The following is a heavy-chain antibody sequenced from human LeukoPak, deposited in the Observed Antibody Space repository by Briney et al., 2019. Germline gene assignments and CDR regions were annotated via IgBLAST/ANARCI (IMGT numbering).Heavy chain of an antibody. CDR2: ISPSGGST. V-gene: IGHV1-46*01. Sequence: GSVRVSCKASGYTFTSYYIHWVRPAPGQGLEWMGIISPSGGSTTYAQKFQGRVTMARDTATGTVYMELSSLRSEDTAVYYCARAPPGLGFDYWGEGTVVTVSS. CDR3: ARAPPGLGFDY. J-gene: IGHJ4*02. CDR1: GYTFTSYY. D-gene: IGHD1-14*01.